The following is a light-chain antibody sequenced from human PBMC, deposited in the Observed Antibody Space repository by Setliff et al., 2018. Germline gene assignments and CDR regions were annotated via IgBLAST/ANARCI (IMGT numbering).Light chain of an antibody. Sequence: QSALTQPPSVSGAPGQTVSISCTGTPSGFSVHWYQQLPGAAPKLIIWTNNIRSSGVPDRISGSKSGTSASLVITGLQPEDEADYYCQSYAGGLGGYVFGGGTKVTVL. V-gene: IGLV1-40*01. CDR2: TNN. CDR1: PSGFS. J-gene: IGLJ1*01. CDR3: QSYAGGLGGYV.